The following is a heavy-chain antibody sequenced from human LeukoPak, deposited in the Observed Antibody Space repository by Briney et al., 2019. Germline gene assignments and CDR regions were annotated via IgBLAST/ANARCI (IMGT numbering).Heavy chain of an antibody. D-gene: IGHD3-10*01. J-gene: IGHJ4*02. CDR3: ASLTNYYGSGSYLL. CDR2: IYYSGST. V-gene: IGHV4-39*01. CDR1: GGSISSSSYY. Sequence: KPSETLSLTCTVSGGSISSSSYYWGWIRQPPGKGLEWIGSIYYSGSTYYNPSLKSRVTISVDPSKNQFSLKLSSVTAADTAVYYCASLTNYYGSGSYLLWGQGTLVTVSS.